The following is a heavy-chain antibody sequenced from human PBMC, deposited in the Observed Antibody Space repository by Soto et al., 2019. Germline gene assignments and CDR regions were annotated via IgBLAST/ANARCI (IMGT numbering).Heavy chain of an antibody. Sequence: GGSLRLSCAASGFTFSSYAMHWVRQAPGKGLEWVAVISYDGSNKYYADSVKGRFTISRDNSKNTLYLQMNSLRAEDTAVYYCARVGDYYDSSGYFDYWGQGTLVTVSS. J-gene: IGHJ4*02. CDR1: GFTFSSYA. D-gene: IGHD3-22*01. CDR3: ARVGDYYDSSGYFDY. V-gene: IGHV3-30*04. CDR2: ISYDGSNK.